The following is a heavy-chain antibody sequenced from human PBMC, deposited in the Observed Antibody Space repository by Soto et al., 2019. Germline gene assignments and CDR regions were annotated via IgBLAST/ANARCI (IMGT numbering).Heavy chain of an antibody. CDR1: GFTFSSYG. D-gene: IGHD4-17*01. V-gene: IGHV3-30*18. J-gene: IGHJ4*02. CDR2: ISYDGSNK. CDR3: ANLYGDYVFDY. Sequence: VGSLRLSCAASGFTFSSYGMHWVRQAPGKGLEWVAVISYDGSNKYYADSVKGRFTISRDNSKNTLYLQMNSLRAEDTAVYYCANLYGDYVFDYWGQGTLVTVSS.